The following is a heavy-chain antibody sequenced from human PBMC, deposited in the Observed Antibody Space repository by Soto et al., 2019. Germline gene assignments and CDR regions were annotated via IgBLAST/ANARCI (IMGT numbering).Heavy chain of an antibody. CDR2: FDPEDAKI. J-gene: IGHJ4*02. CDR3: AKAQSRYSYADY. Sequence: ASVKVSCKVSGYTLTELSMHWVRQAPGKGLEWMGGFDPEDAKIIYTEKFQGRVIMTEDTSIDTTYMELGNLRSEDTAVYYCAKAQSRYSYADYWGQGTLVTVSS. CDR1: GYTLTELS. D-gene: IGHD5-18*01. V-gene: IGHV1-24*01.